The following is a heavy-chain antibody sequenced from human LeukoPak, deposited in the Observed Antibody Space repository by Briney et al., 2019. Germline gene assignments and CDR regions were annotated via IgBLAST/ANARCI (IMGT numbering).Heavy chain of an antibody. CDR1: GFTFISHG. Sequence: PGGSRRLSWEASGFTFISHGMHWFRQAQGKGLEWVPSTWSDGSNKYYADSVKGRFTISRDNSKNTLYLQMNSLRAEDTAAYYCARGGKSAFYYGKDVWGQGTTVTVSS. J-gene: IGHJ6*02. CDR3: ARGGKSAFYYGKDV. D-gene: IGHD5-12*01. V-gene: IGHV3-33*01. CDR2: TWSDGSNK.